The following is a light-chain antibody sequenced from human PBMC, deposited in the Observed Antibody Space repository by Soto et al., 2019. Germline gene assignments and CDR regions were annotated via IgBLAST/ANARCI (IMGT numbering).Light chain of an antibody. Sequence: EIVLTQSPATLSLSPGERATLSCRASQSVNHFLAWYQQKPGQAPRLLIYDASNRATGIPARFSGSGSGTDFTLNISSLEPEDFAVYYCQQRSNWSPVTFGGGTKVDIK. CDR3: QQRSNWSPVT. CDR2: DAS. CDR1: QSVNHF. V-gene: IGKV3-11*01. J-gene: IGKJ4*01.